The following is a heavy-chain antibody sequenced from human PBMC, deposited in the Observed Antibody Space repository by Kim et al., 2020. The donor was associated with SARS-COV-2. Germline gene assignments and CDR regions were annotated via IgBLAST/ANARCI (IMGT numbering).Heavy chain of an antibody. Sequence: GGSLRLSCVASGFTFSSSAMPWVRQAPGKGLQWVSTIFVGGNDKYYTDSVKGRFIVSRDNSKNTLYLQMNNLKADDTAIYYCAKNVHVTSVTFRGYFDLCGRGTSVIVSS. CDR2: IFVGGNDK. CDR3: AKNVHVTSVTFRGYFDL. D-gene: IGHD2-2*01. V-gene: IGHV3-23*01. CDR1: GFTFSSSA. J-gene: IGHJ2*01.